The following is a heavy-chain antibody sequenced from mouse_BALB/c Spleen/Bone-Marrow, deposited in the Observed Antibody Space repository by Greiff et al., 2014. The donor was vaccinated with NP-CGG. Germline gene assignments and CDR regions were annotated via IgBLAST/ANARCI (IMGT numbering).Heavy chain of an antibody. J-gene: IGHJ3*01. Sequence: VTLKESGAELVKPGASVKLSCTASGFNIKDTYMHWVKQRPEQGLEWIGRIDPANGNTKYDPKFQGKATITADTSSNTAYLQLSSLTSEDTTVYYCARIGYLYWGQGTLVTVSA. D-gene: IGHD2-2*01. CDR3: ARIGYLY. CDR1: GFNIKDTY. V-gene: IGHV14-3*02. CDR2: IDPANGNT.